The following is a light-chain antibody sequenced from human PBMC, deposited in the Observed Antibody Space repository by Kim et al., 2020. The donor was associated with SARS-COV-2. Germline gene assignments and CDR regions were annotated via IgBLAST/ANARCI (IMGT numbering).Light chain of an antibody. CDR2: TAS. Sequence: SASVGDRVPITCRASSSVSRWLACYQEKPGSAPKLLIYTASTLASGVTSRFSGSGSEAEFTLTISSLQHDDYATEYCQHYSGYPLTFGGGTKLEI. CDR3: QHYSGYPLT. V-gene: IGKV1-5*03. CDR1: SSVSRW. J-gene: IGKJ4*01.